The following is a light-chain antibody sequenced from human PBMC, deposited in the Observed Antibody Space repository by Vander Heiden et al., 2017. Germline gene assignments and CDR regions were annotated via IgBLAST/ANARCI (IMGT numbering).Light chain of an antibody. J-gene: IGKJ1*01. Sequence: DIVMTQSPDSLAVSLGERATINCKSSKSVFHCPNTKNYLTWYRQRLGQPPKLLLSWASSRESGVPDRFRASGSGTDFTLTVSSLTAEDVAVYYCPQCIGLPWTFGSGTKVEIK. CDR3: PQCIGLPWT. V-gene: IGKV4-1*01. CDR2: WAS. CDR1: KSVFHCPNTKNY.